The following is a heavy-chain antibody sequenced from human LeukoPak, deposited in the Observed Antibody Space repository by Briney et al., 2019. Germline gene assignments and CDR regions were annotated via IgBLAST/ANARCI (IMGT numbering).Heavy chain of an antibody. Sequence: GGSLRLSCAASGFTFSSYGMHWVRQAPGKGLEWVAVISYDGSNKYYADSVKGRFTISRDNSKNTLYLHMNSLRAEDTAVYYCAKGGQTLTDWGQGTLVTVSS. CDR2: ISYDGSNK. V-gene: IGHV3-30*18. CDR3: AKGGQTLTD. J-gene: IGHJ4*02. D-gene: IGHD3-10*01. CDR1: GFTFSSYG.